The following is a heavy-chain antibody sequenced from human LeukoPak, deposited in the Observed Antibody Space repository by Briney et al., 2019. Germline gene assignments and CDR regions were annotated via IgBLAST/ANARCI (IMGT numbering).Heavy chain of an antibody. J-gene: IGHJ3*02. CDR3: ARSLDYYDSSGYYDAFDI. D-gene: IGHD3-22*01. V-gene: IGHV4-4*07. CDR2: IYTSGST. Sequence: SETLSLTCTASGGSISSYYWSWIRQPAGKGLEWIGRIYTSGSTNYNPSLKSRVTMSVDTSKNQFSLKLSSVTAADTAVYYCARSLDYYDSSGYYDAFDIWGQGTMVTVSS. CDR1: GGSISSYY.